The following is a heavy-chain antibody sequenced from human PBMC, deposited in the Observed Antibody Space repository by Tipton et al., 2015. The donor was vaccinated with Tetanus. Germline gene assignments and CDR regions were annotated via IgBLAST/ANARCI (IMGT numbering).Heavy chain of an antibody. CDR1: GGSISNSNFY. D-gene: IGHD6-19*01. CDR2: ISPSGNT. CDR3: ARGSGWADF. J-gene: IGHJ4*02. Sequence: LRLSCTVSGGSISNSNFYWRWIRQPPGKGLEWIGEISPSGNTNYNPSLKSRVTISADTSRNQFSLTLSSVTAADTAVYYCARGSGWADFWGQGTQVTVSS. V-gene: IGHV4-39*07.